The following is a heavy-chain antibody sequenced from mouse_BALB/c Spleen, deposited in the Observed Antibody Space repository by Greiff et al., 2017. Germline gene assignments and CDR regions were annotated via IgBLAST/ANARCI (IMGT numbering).Heavy chain of an antibody. J-gene: IGHJ3*01. Sequence: VQLQQSGAELVKPGASVKLSCTASGFNIKDTYMHWVKQRPEQGLEWIGRIDPANGNTKYDPKFQGKATITADTSSNTAYLQLSSLTSEDTAVYYCAVYGNFRPWFAYWGQGTLVTVSA. CDR3: AVYGNFRPWFAY. CDR2: IDPANGNT. CDR1: GFNIKDTY. D-gene: IGHD2-10*02. V-gene: IGHV14-3*02.